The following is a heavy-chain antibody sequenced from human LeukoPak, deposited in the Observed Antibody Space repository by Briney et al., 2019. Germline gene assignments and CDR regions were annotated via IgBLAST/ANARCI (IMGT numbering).Heavy chain of an antibody. CDR2: IKSKTDGGTT. J-gene: IGHJ4*02. V-gene: IGHV3-15*01. Sequence: PGGSLRLSCAASGFTFSNAWMSWVRQAPGKGLEWVGRIKSKTDGGTTDYAAPVKGRFTISRDDSKNTLYLQMNSLKTEDTAVYYCTTGGVPAAILPAPDYWGQGTLVTVSS. CDR1: GFTFSNAW. D-gene: IGHD2-2*01. CDR3: TTGGVPAAILPAPDY.